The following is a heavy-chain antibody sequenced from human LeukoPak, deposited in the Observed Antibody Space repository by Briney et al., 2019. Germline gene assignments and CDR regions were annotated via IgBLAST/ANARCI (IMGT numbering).Heavy chain of an antibody. CDR3: ATQYRGAIRGGAFDD. CDR1: GGSISSSTYY. D-gene: IGHD1-26*01. V-gene: IGHV4-39*01. CDR2: IYYSGST. J-gene: IGHJ3*01. Sequence: PSETLSLTCTVSGGSISSSTYYWGWIRQPPGKGLEWIGSIYYSGSTYYNSSLKSRVTVYVDTSKNQFSLKLSSVTAADTAIYYCATQYRGAIRGGAFDDWGQGTMVTVS.